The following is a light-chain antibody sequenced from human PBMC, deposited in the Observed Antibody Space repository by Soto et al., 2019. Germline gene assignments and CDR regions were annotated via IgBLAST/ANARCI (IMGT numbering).Light chain of an antibody. Sequence: QSVLAQPASVSGSPGQSITISCTGTSSYVGGYNSVSWYQQHPGKAPKLMLYDVGNRPSGVSYRFSGSKSGNTASLTISGLQAADEADYFCSSYTSSMTNVFGSGTRSPS. V-gene: IGLV2-14*01. CDR3: SSYTSSMTNV. CDR2: DVG. CDR1: SSYVGGYNS. J-gene: IGLJ1*01.